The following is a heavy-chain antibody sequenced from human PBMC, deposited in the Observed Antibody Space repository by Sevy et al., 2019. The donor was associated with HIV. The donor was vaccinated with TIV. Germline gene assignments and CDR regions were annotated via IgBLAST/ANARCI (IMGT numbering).Heavy chain of an antibody. Sequence: GGSLRLSCAASGFTFSSHAMSWVRQAPGKGLEWVSDISGSGVSTYYADSVKGRFTISRDNSKNTLYLQMYSLRAEDTGVYYCAKGSDYDILTGFRNFDFWGQGALVTVSS. CDR1: GFTFSSHA. CDR3: AKGSDYDILTGFRNFDF. CDR2: ISGSGVST. D-gene: IGHD3-9*01. J-gene: IGHJ4*02. V-gene: IGHV3-23*01.